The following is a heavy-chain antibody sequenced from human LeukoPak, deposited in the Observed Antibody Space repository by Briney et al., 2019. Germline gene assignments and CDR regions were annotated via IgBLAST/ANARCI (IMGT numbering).Heavy chain of an antibody. CDR3: AKDKWPFGIAVALGPFDY. Sequence: GGSLRLSCAASGFTFDDYARHWVRQAPGKGLEWVSGISWNSGSIGYADSVKGRFTISRDNAKNSLYLQMNSLRAEDMALYYCAKDKWPFGIAVALGPFDYWGQGTLVTVSS. D-gene: IGHD6-19*01. CDR2: ISWNSGSI. V-gene: IGHV3-9*03. J-gene: IGHJ4*02. CDR1: GFTFDDYA.